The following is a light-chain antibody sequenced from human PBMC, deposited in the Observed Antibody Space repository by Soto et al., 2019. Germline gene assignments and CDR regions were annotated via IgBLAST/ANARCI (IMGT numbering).Light chain of an antibody. CDR1: SSDVGDHNY. V-gene: IGLV2-14*01. CDR3: SSYTTSTSLVV. Sequence: QSALTQPASVSGSPGQSITISCTGTSSDVGDHNYVSWYQQHPGKAPKLIISEVSNRPSGVSNRFSGSKSGNTASLTISGLQAEDEADYYCSSYTTSTSLVVFGGGTKLTVL. CDR2: EVS. J-gene: IGLJ2*01.